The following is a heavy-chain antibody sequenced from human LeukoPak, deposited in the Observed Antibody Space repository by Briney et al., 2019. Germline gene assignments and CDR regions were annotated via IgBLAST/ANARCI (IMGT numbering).Heavy chain of an antibody. V-gene: IGHV4-30-2*01. Sequence: SETLSLTCTVSGGSISSGGYYWSWIRQPPGKGLERIGNIYHSGSTYYNPSLKSRDTISVDSPKNQFSLKLTSVTAADTAVYYCARVRYSSSSGDDTYYYYYMDVWGKGTTVTVSS. CDR3: ARVRYSSSSGDDTYYYYYMDV. CDR2: IYHSGST. CDR1: GGSISSGGYY. D-gene: IGHD6-6*01. J-gene: IGHJ6*03.